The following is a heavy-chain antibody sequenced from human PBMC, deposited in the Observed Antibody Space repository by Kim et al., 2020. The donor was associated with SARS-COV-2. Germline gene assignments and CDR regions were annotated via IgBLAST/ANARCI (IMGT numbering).Heavy chain of an antibody. CDR2: MNPNSGNT. CDR3: ARGQYYGSGSYYTQYYYYYGMDV. CDR1: GYTFTSYD. Sequence: ASVKVSCKASGYTFTSYDINWVRQATGQGLEWMGWMNPNSGNTGYAQKFQGRVTMTRNTSISTAYMELSSLRSEDTAVYYCARGQYYGSGSYYTQYYYYYGMDVWGQGTTVTVSS. D-gene: IGHD3-10*01. J-gene: IGHJ6*02. V-gene: IGHV1-8*01.